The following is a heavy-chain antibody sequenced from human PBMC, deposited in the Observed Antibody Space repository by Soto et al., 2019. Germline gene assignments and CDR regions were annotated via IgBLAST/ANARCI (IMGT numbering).Heavy chain of an antibody. D-gene: IGHD3-22*01. Sequence: GASVKVSCKASGYTFTSYYIHWVRQAPGQGLEWMGIINPSGGSTSYAQKFQGRVTMTRDTSTSTVYMELSSLRSEDTAVYYCARGRYYYDSSGQYFDYWGQGTLVTVSS. V-gene: IGHV1-46*01. J-gene: IGHJ4*02. CDR3: ARGRYYYDSSGQYFDY. CDR2: INPSGGST. CDR1: GYTFTSYY.